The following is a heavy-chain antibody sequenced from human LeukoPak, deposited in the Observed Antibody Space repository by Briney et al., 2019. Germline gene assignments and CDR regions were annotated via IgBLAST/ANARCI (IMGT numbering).Heavy chain of an antibody. CDR2: IYYTGNT. CDR1: GGSISSGGYS. V-gene: IGHV4-30-4*07. CDR3: ARGRSGYDRDAFDI. J-gene: IGHJ3*02. D-gene: IGHD5-12*01. Sequence: PSETLSLTCAVSGGSISSGGYSWSWIRQPPGKGMEFIAYIYYTGNTYFNPSLKSRVTISVDTSKNQFSLKLSSVTAADTAVYYCARGRSGYDRDAFDIWGQGTMVTVSS.